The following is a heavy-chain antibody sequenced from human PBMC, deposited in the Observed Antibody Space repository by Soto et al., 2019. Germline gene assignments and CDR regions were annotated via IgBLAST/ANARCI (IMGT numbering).Heavy chain of an antibody. D-gene: IGHD6-13*01. CDR3: ARSRAGSSWNDGDS. V-gene: IGHV3-30*03. CDR1: GFTFSNYD. J-gene: IGHJ4*02. CDR2: ISYDGTIQ. Sequence: QVQLVESGGGVVQPGRSLRLSCEASGFTFSNYDMHWVRQAPGKGLEWLAVISYDGTIQYYADSVKGRFTISRDNSKNTLYLQMSSLRLEDTAVYFCARSRAGSSWNDGDSWGQGTLVNVAS.